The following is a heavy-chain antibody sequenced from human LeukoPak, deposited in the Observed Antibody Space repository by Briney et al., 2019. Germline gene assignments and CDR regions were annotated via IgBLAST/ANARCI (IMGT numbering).Heavy chain of an antibody. V-gene: IGHV3-11*01. CDR2: ISSSGSTI. Sequence: GGSLRLSCAASGFTFSDYYVSWIRQAPGKGLEWVSYISSSGSTIYYADSVKGRFTISRDNAKNSLYLQMNSLRAEDTAVYYCARGITGTPPAGYYYYGMDVWGQGTTVTVSS. J-gene: IGHJ6*02. D-gene: IGHD1-7*01. CDR1: GFTFSDYY. CDR3: ARGITGTPPAGYYYYGMDV.